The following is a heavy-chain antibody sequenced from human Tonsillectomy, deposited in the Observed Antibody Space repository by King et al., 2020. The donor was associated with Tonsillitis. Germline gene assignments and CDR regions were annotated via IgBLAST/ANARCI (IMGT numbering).Heavy chain of an antibody. CDR2: ISWNGANI. J-gene: IGHJ6*02. CDR3: AREWFGDISYHGLDV. D-gene: IGHD3-10*01. CDR1: GFTFGDYG. Sequence: VQLVESGGRVVRPGGSLRLSCAASGFTFGDYGMGWVRQAPGKGLEWVAAISWNGANIGYVDSVRGRFTISRDNAKNSLYLQMNSLRAEDTALYYCAREWFGDISYHGLDVWGRGTTVTVSS. V-gene: IGHV3-20*04.